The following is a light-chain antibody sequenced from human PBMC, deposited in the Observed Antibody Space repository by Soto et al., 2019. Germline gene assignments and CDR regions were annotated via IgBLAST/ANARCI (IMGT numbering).Light chain of an antibody. CDR1: QSVSSNY. CDR3: QQYGSSPWT. Sequence: ERVLTQSPGTLFLYPGERATLSCRASQSVSSNYLAWYQQKPGQAPRPLIYGASSRATGIPDRFSGSGAGTGFTLTISRLEPEDVAVYYFQQYGSSPWTFGQETKV. J-gene: IGKJ1*01. CDR2: GAS. V-gene: IGKV3-20*01.